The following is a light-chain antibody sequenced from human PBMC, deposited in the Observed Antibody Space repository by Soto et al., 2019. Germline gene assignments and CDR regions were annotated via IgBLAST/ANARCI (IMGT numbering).Light chain of an antibody. J-gene: IGKJ2*01. CDR1: QNINTG. V-gene: IGKV1-5*03. CDR3: QQCTSYYT. CDR2: KAS. Sequence: DIQMTQSPSTLSASVGDRVTFTCWASQNINTGVAWYQQRPGKAPKLLIFKASTLKSGVPSRFRGSGSGTEFTLTISSLQPDDFATYYCQQCTSYYTFGQGTKLEIK.